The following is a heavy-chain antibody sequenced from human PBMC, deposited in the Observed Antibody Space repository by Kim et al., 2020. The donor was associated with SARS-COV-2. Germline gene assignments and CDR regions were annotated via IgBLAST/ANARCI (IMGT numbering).Heavy chain of an antibody. Sequence: PSLRSRVTISVDSSKNQFSLKLRSVTAADTAVYYCARGYGSGSPYGMDVWGQGTTVTVSS. V-gene: IGHV4-30-2*01. J-gene: IGHJ6*02. CDR3: ARGYGSGSPYGMDV. D-gene: IGHD3-10*01.